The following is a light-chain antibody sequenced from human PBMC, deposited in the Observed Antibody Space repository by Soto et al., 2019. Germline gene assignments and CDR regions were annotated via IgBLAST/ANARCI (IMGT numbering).Light chain of an antibody. J-gene: IGKJ2*01. V-gene: IGKV3-15*01. CDR2: GAS. CDR1: QSVSSD. CDR3: QQYNKWPPYT. Sequence: EIVMTQSPATLSVSPGERATLSCRASQSVSSDLAWYQQKPGQAPRLLIYGASTRAPGIPARFSGSGSGTEFTLTISSLQSEDFAVYYCQQYNKWPPYTFGQWTKLEIK.